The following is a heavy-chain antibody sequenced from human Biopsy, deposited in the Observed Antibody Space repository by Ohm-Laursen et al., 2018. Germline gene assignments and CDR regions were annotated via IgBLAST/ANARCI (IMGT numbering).Heavy chain of an antibody. D-gene: IGHD3-22*01. V-gene: IGHV4-59*01. CDR2: VYYTGST. CDR3: ARDRGYYSDRTVPGYFDL. CDR1: GDSISSYY. J-gene: IGHJ2*01. Sequence: GTLSLTCTVSGDSISSYYWSWIRQPPGKGLEWIGYVYYTGSTDYNPSLQSRVTISVDTSKNHFSLMLRSVTPADTAIYCARDRGYYSDRTVPGYFDLWGRGTLVTVSS.